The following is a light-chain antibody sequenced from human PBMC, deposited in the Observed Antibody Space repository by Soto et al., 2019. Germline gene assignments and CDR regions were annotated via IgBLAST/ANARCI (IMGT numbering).Light chain of an antibody. Sequence: QSVLTQPASVSGSPGQSITISCTGTSSDVGSYNLVSWYQQHPGKAPKLMIYEVTKRPSGVSNRFSGSKSGNTASLTISGLQAEDEADYYCCSYAGSSTLDVVFGGRTKLTVL. CDR1: SSDVGSYNL. V-gene: IGLV2-23*02. J-gene: IGLJ2*01. CDR3: CSYAGSSTLDVV. CDR2: EVT.